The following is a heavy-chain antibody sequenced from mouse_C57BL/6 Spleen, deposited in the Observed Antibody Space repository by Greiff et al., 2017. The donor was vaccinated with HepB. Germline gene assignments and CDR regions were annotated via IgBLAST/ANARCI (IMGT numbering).Heavy chain of an antibody. J-gene: IGHJ4*01. D-gene: IGHD2-3*01. Sequence: EVQVVESGEGLVKPGGSLKLSCAASGFTFSSYAMSWVRQTPEKRLEWVAYISSGGDYIYYADTVKGRFTISRDNARNTLYLQMSSLKSEDTAMYYCTRLYDGYYYAMDYWGQGTSVTVSS. CDR2: ISSGGDYI. CDR3: TRLYDGYYYAMDY. CDR1: GFTFSSYA. V-gene: IGHV5-9-1*02.